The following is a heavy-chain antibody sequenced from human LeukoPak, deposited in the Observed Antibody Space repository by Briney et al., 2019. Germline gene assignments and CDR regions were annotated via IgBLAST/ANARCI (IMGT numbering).Heavy chain of an antibody. CDR3: ARDNKWELFALDY. CDR1: GGTLNNYA. Sequence: ASVKVSCKASGGTLNNYAICWVRQAPGQGLEWMGGIIPIFGTPKYAQKFQGRVTITADESTSTAYMELSSLTSEDTAVYYCARDNKWELFALDYWGQGTLVTVSS. D-gene: IGHD1-26*01. CDR2: IIPIFGTP. V-gene: IGHV1-69*13. J-gene: IGHJ4*02.